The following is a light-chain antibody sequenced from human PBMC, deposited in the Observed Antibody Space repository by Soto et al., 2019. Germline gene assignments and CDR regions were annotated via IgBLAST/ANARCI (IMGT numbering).Light chain of an antibody. V-gene: IGKV3-20*01. CDR1: QSIYRSY. CDR3: QQYGTSPPT. CDR2: GAS. J-gene: IGKJ4*01. Sequence: EIVLTQSPGTLSLSPGERATLSCRASQSIYRSYLAWYQQKPGQAPSLLMYGASSRAAGIPDRFSGSGSGTDFTLTISRLEPEDFAVYSCQQYGTSPPTFGRGTKVEIK.